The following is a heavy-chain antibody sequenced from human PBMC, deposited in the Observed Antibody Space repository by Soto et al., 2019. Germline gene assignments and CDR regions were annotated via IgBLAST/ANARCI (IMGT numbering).Heavy chain of an antibody. CDR2: INSDGSST. J-gene: IGHJ3*02. V-gene: IGHV3-74*01. Sequence: LRLSCAASGFTFSSYWMHWVRQAPGKGLVWVSRINSDGSSTSYADSVKGRFTISRDNAKNTLYLQMNSLRAEDTAVYYCARDPGLSPIPYYDFWSGSDDAFDIWGQGTMVTVSS. D-gene: IGHD3-3*01. CDR3: ARDPGLSPIPYYDFWSGSDDAFDI. CDR1: GFTFSSYW.